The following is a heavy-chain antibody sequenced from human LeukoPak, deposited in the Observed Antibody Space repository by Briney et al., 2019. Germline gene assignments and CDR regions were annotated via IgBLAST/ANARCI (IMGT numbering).Heavy chain of an antibody. CDR1: GGSISSYY. J-gene: IGHJ6*03. V-gene: IGHV4-59*01. Sequence: PSETLSLTCTVSGGSISSYYWSWIRQPPGKGLEWIGYIYYSGSTNYNPSLKSRVTMSVDTSKNQFSLKLSSVTAADTAVYYCARGDFWSGYFPGYYYYYMDVWGKGTTVTVSS. CDR2: IYYSGST. CDR3: ARGDFWSGYFPGYYYYYMDV. D-gene: IGHD3-3*01.